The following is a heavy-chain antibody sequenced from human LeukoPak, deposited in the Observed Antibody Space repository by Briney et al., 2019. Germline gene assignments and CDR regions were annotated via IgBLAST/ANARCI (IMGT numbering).Heavy chain of an antibody. CDR2: INHSGST. CDR3: ARHIYDILTGYTAFDY. CDR1: GGSFSGYY. D-gene: IGHD3-9*01. V-gene: IGHV4-34*01. J-gene: IGHJ4*02. Sequence: KTSETLSLTCAVYGGSFSGYYWSWIRQPPGKGLEWIGEINHSGSTNYNPSLKSRVTISVDTSKNQFSLKLSSVTAADTAVYYCARHIYDILTGYTAFDYWGQGTLVTVSS.